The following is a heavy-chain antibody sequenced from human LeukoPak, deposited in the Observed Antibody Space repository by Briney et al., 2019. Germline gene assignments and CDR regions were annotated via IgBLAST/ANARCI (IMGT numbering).Heavy chain of an antibody. V-gene: IGHV3-9*01. CDR1: GFALDDYA. CDR2: ISWNSGSI. J-gene: IGHJ4*02. Sequence: GGSLRLSCAATGFALDDYAMHWVRQAPGKGLEWVSGISWNSGSIGYADSVKGRFTISRDNSKNTLYLQMNSLRAEDTAVYYCAKDRWMYSSSSPFDYWGQGTLVTVSS. D-gene: IGHD6-6*01. CDR3: AKDRWMYSSSSPFDY.